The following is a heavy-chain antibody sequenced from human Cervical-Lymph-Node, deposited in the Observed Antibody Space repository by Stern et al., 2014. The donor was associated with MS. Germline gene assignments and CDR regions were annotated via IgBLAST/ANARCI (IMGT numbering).Heavy chain of an antibody. D-gene: IGHD4-17*01. Sequence: QVQLVQSGAEVKKPGASVKVSCKASGYTFARYFIHWVRQAPGQGLEWMGVINPSGGSTSYIKKFQEKFQGRFIMTTDTSTNTVFMELSSLRSDDTAVYYCMAADYGATDDDYWGQGTLVTVSS. CDR1: GYTFARYF. V-gene: IGHV1-46*01. J-gene: IGHJ4*02. CDR2: INPSGGST. CDR3: MAADYGATDDDY.